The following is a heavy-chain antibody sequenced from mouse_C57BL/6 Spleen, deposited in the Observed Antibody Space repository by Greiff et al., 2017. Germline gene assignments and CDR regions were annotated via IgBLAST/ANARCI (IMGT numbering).Heavy chain of an antibody. CDR1: GYAFSSSW. Sequence: QVQLKESGPELVKPGASVKISCKASGYAFSSSWMHWVKQRPGKGLEWIGRIYPGDGDTNYNGKFKGKATLTADKSSSTAYMQLSSLTSEDSAVYFCARESNYEFAYWGQGTLVTVSA. CDR2: IYPGDGDT. J-gene: IGHJ3*01. CDR3: ARESNYEFAY. V-gene: IGHV1-82*01. D-gene: IGHD2-5*01.